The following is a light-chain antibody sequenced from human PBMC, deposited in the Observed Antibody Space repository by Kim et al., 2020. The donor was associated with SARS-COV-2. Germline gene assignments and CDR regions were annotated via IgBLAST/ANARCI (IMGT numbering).Light chain of an antibody. CDR3: QQRGSWPDT. CDR1: QSVSSY. CDR2: AAS. V-gene: IGKV3-11*01. Sequence: EIVLTQSPATLSLSPGERATLSYRASQSVSSYLAWYQQKPGQAPRLLIYAASNRATGIPSRFSGSGSGTDFTLTISSLEPEDFAVYYCQQRGSWPDTFGQGTRLEIK. J-gene: IGKJ5*01.